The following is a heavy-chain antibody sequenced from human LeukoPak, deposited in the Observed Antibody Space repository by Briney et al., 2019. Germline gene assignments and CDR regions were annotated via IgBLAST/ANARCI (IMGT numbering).Heavy chain of an antibody. J-gene: IGHJ6*04. V-gene: IGHV3-30*04. CDR2: ISYDGSNK. Sequence: GGSLRLSCAASGFTFSSYAMHWVRQAPGKGLEWVAVISYDGSNKYYADSVKGRFTISRDNSKNTLYLQMNSLRAEDTAVYYCASQEAYYYYYYGMDVWGKGTTVTVSS. CDR1: GFTFSSYA. CDR3: ASQEAYYYYYYGMDV.